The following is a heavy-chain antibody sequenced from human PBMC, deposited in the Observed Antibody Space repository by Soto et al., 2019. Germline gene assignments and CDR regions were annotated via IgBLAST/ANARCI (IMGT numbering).Heavy chain of an antibody. CDR1: GFTFSSYG. Sequence: PGGSLRLSCAASGFTFSSYGMHWVRQAPGKGLEWVAVIWYDGSNKYYADSVKGRFTISRDNSKNTLYLQMNSLRAEDTAVYYSARDKDCSGGSCSGWFDPWGQGTLVTVSS. CDR2: IWYDGSNK. D-gene: IGHD2-15*01. CDR3: ARDKDCSGGSCSGWFDP. V-gene: IGHV3-33*01. J-gene: IGHJ5*02.